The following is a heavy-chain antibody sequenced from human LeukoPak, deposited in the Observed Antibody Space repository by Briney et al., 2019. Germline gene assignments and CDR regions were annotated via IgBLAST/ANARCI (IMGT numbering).Heavy chain of an antibody. V-gene: IGHV3-23*01. CDR2: ISGSGGST. CDR1: GFPFSSYA. D-gene: IGHD1-26*01. CDR3: AKDRDLVGATVDY. Sequence: GSLRLSFAASGFPFSSYAMSWVRPAPGKGLGWVSAISGSGGSTYYADSVKGRFTISRDNSKNTLYLQMNSLRAEDTAVYYCAKDRDLVGATVDYWGQGTLVTVSS. J-gene: IGHJ4*02.